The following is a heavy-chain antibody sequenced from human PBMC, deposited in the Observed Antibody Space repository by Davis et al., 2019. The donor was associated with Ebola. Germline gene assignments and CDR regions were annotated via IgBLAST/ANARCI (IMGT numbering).Heavy chain of an antibody. V-gene: IGHV3-30*04. Sequence: GGSLRLSCAASGFTFSSYAMHWVRQAPGKGLEWVAVISYDGSNKYYADSVKGRFTISRDNSKNTLYLQMNSLRAEDTAVYYCARGRGFGELLLLYFDYWGQGTLVTVSS. CDR3: ARGRGFGELLLLYFDY. J-gene: IGHJ4*02. CDR2: ISYDGSNK. D-gene: IGHD3-10*01. CDR1: GFTFSSYA.